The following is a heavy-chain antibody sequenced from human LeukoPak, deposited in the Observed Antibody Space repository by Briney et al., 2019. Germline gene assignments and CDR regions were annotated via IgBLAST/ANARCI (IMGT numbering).Heavy chain of an antibody. D-gene: IGHD3-3*01. CDR1: GSSINSVYS. J-gene: IGHJ6*03. CDR3: ARLAYYDFWSGYYTHYYYMDV. Sequence: KPSETLSLTCTVFGSSINSVYSWGWIRQPPGKGLEWIGSIYYSGSTYYTPSLKSRVTISVDTSKNQFSLKLSSVTAADTAVYYCARLAYYDFWSGYYTHYYYMDVWGKGTTVTVSS. CDR2: IYYSGST. V-gene: IGHV4-38-2*02.